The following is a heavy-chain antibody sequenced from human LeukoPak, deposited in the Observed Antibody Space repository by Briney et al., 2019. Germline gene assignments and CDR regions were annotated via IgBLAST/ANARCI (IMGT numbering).Heavy chain of an antibody. V-gene: IGHV3-7*05. Sequence: TGGSLRLSCAASGFTFSSYWMSWVRQAPGKGLEWVANIKQDGSEKYYVDSVKGRFTISRDNAKNSLYLQMNSLRAEDTAVYYSSLEGSSWYRYFQHWGQGTPVTVSS. CDR2: IKQDGSEK. D-gene: IGHD6-13*01. CDR3: SLEGSSWYRYFQH. CDR1: GFTFSSYW. J-gene: IGHJ1*01.